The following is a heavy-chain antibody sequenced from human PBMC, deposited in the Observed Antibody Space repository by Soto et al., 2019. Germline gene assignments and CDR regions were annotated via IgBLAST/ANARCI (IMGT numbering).Heavy chain of an antibody. V-gene: IGHV1-69*06. D-gene: IGHD3-10*01. CDR2: IIPIFGTA. J-gene: IGHJ6*02. CDR1: GGTFSSYA. CDR3: ARDLGSGSYGMDV. Sequence: SVKVSCKASGGTFSSYAISWLRQAPGQGLEWMGGIIPIFGTANYAQKFQGRVTITADKSTSTAYMELSSLRSEDTAVYYWARDLGSGSYGMDVWGQGTTVTVSS.